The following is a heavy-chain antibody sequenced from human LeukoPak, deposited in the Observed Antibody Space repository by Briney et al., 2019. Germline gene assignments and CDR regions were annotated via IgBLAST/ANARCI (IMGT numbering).Heavy chain of an antibody. CDR1: GDSVSSTRYC. Sequence: PSETLSLTCSVSGDSVSSTRYCWGWIRRSPGQGLEWIASNLYSVTSYYNPSFMSRATISVDTSNNQLSLRLTSVTAADTAVYYCARLRDARWLLEYWGQGTLVAVSS. D-gene: IGHD5-12*01. V-gene: IGHV4-39*01. CDR3: ARLRDARWLLEY. J-gene: IGHJ4*02. CDR2: NLYSVTS.